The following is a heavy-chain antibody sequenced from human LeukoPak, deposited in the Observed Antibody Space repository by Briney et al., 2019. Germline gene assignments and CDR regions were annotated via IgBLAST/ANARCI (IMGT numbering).Heavy chain of an antibody. Sequence: GGSLRLSCAVSGFTFSSYAMSWVRQAPGKGLEWVSAISGSGGSTYYADSVKGRFTISRDNSKNTLYLQMNSLRAEDTAVYYCAKAPRQWLTTFDYWGQGTLVTVSS. CDR2: ISGSGGST. J-gene: IGHJ4*02. CDR1: GFTFSSYA. CDR3: AKAPRQWLTTFDY. V-gene: IGHV3-23*01. D-gene: IGHD6-19*01.